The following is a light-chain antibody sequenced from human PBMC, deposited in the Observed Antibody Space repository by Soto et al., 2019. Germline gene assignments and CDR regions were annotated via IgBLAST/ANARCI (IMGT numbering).Light chain of an antibody. V-gene: IGKV1-9*01. CDR3: QQLYSYRLT. CDR1: QGISSY. Sequence: DIQLTQSPSFLSASVGDRVTITCRASQGISSYFAWYQQKPGKAPKLLIYALSTLQSEVPSRFSGSASGTEFTLTISSLQPEDFATYYCQQLYSYRLTFGGGTKVEIK. J-gene: IGKJ4*01. CDR2: ALS.